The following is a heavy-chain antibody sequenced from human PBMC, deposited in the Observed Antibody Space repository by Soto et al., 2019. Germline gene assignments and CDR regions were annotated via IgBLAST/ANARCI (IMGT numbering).Heavy chain of an antibody. J-gene: IGHJ4*02. CDR2: IIPIFGTA. CDR1: GGTFSSYA. D-gene: IGHD4-17*01. CDR3: ESPATVPDNGYYYFDY. Sequence: QVQLVQSGAEVKKPGSSVKVSCKASGGTFSSYAISWVRQAPGQGLEWMGGIIPIFGTANYAQKFQGRVTITADESTRTAYMELSSLRSEDTAVYYCESPATVPDNGYYYFDYWGQGTLVNVSS. V-gene: IGHV1-69*01.